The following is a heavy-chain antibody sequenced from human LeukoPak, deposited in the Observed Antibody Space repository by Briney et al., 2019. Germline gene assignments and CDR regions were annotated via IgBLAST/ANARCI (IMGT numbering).Heavy chain of an antibody. Sequence: SETLSLTCTVSGGSVSFDYWSWIRQPPGKGLEWVGSIHHSGSSNYNSSLKSRVTVSLDTSKNQFSLRLSSVTVADTAVYYCTRENGDYAYDHWGQGTLVTVSS. CDR2: IHHSGSS. D-gene: IGHD4-17*01. CDR3: TRENGDYAYDH. CDR1: GGSVSFDY. J-gene: IGHJ4*02. V-gene: IGHV4-59*02.